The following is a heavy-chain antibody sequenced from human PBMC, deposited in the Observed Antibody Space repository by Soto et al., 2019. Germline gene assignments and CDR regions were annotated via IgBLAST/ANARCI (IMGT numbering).Heavy chain of an antibody. D-gene: IGHD6-19*01. CDR2: INHSGIT. CDR1: GGSVSGYY. J-gene: IGHJ4*02. V-gene: IGHV4-34*02. CDR3: ASSRGTAVF. Sequence: QGQLQQWGAGLLKPSETLSLSCAVYGGSVSGYYWSWIRQPPGKGLEWIGEINHSGITNYNPSLKSRVTISVHTSKNQFSLKLSSVTAADTAVYYCASSRGTAVFWGQGTLVTVSS.